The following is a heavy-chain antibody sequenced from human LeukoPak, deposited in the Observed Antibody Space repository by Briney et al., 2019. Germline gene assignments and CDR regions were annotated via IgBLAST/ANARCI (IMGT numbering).Heavy chain of an antibody. Sequence: PSETLSLTCTVSGGSISSYYWSWIRQPPGKGLEWIGYIYYSGSTNYNPSLKSRVTISVDTSKNQFSLKLSSVTAADTAVYYCARGSPALCSGGSCYIPPWADYYYYGMDVWGQGTTVTVSS. CDR3: ARGSPALCSGGSCYIPPWADYYYYGMDV. CDR1: GGSISSYY. V-gene: IGHV4-59*01. J-gene: IGHJ6*02. D-gene: IGHD2-15*01. CDR2: IYYSGST.